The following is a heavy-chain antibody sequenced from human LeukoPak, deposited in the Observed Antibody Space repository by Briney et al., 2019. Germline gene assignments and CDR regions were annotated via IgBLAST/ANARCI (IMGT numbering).Heavy chain of an antibody. J-gene: IGHJ4*02. Sequence: ASVEVSCKASGYTFTGYYMHWVRQAPGQGLEWVGYIYPNSGATKYAQKFQGRVTMTRDTSISTAYMELSGLRSDDTAVYYCGTLLSNGPFDYWGQGSLVTVSS. CDR1: GYTFTGYY. V-gene: IGHV1-2*02. CDR2: IYPNSGAT. CDR3: GTLLSNGPFDY.